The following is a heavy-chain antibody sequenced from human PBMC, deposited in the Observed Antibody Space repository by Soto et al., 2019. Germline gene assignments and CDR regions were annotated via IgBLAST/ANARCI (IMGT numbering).Heavy chain of an antibody. J-gene: IGHJ5*02. CDR3: AIGRIAVAALYNWFDP. CDR1: GFTYYSYA. CDR2: ITGGADNT. D-gene: IGHD6-19*01. V-gene: IGHV3-23*01. Sequence: EVKLLESGGGLVQPGGSLRLSCVASGFTYYSYAMSWVRQAPGQGLEWVSTITGGADNTHYADSVRGRFTISRDNSKNTLSLQMNSLRVEYMAVYHCAIGRIAVAALYNWFDPWGQGTLVTDSS.